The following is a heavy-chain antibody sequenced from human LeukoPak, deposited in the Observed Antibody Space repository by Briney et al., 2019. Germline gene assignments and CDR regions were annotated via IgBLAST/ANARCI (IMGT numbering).Heavy chain of an antibody. CDR1: GFTFRSYE. CDR2: INSDGTKT. J-gene: IGHJ4*01. CDR3: ASLDPFDY. V-gene: IGHV3-74*01. Sequence: PGGSLRLSCAASGFTFRSYEMHWVRLTPGKGLTWVSRINSDGTKTDYADSVKGRFTISRDNGKNTLYLQMDSLRAEDTAIYYCASLDPFDYWGHGTLVTVSS.